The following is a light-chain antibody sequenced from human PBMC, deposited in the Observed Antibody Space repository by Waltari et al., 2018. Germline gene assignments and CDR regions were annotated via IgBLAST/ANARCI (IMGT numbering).Light chain of an antibody. J-gene: IGLJ2*01. CDR3: SSYSTTNTLI. Sequence: QSALTQPASVSGSPGQSTPISCTGTRGDIGTYNYVSWYQQYPDRAPERLIYDVSHRPSRISNRFSGSKSGYTASLTISDLQAEDEADYFCSSYSTTNTLIFGGGTRLTV. CDR2: DVS. V-gene: IGLV2-14*03. CDR1: RGDIGTYNY.